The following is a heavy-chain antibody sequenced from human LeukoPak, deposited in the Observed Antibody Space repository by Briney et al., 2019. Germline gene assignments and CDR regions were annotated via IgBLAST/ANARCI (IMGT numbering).Heavy chain of an antibody. CDR3: ARGDADEGKQQLVRPSYFDY. V-gene: IGHV4-30-4*01. J-gene: IGHJ4*02. D-gene: IGHD6-13*01. CDR2: IYYSGST. Sequence: SQTLSLTCTVSGGSISSGDYYWSWIRQPPGKGLEWIGYIYYSGSTYYNPSLKSRVTISVDTSKNQFSLKLSSVTAADTAVYYCARGDADEGKQQLVRPSYFDYWGQGTLVTVSS. CDR1: GGSISSGDYY.